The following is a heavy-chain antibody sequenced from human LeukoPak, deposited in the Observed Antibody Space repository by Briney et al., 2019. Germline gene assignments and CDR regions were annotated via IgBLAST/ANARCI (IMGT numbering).Heavy chain of an antibody. Sequence: GASLKISCKGSGYSFTSYWIGWVRQMPGKGLERMGIIYPGDSDTRYSPSFQGQVTISADKSISTAYLQWSSLKASYTAMYYCARQAAAGINWFDPWGQGTLVTVSS. V-gene: IGHV5-51*01. J-gene: IGHJ5*02. CDR2: IYPGDSDT. CDR3: ARQAAAGINWFDP. D-gene: IGHD6-13*01. CDR1: GYSFTSYW.